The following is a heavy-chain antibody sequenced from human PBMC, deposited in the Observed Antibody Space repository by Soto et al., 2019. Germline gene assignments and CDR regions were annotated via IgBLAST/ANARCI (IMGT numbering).Heavy chain of an antibody. J-gene: IGHJ1*01. CDR1: GFTFSSYW. Sequence: EVQLVESGGGLVQPGGSLRLSCAASGFTFSSYWMSWVRQAPGKGLEWVANIKQDGSEKYYVDSVKGRFTISRDNAKNSLYLQTNSLRAEDTAVYYCAGAIAVAGTKVVYFQHWGQGTLVTVSS. V-gene: IGHV3-7*05. CDR3: AGAIAVAGTKVVYFQH. CDR2: IKQDGSEK. D-gene: IGHD6-19*01.